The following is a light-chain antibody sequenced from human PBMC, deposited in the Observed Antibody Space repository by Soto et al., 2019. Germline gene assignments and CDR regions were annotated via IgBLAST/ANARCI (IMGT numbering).Light chain of an antibody. V-gene: IGKV3-20*01. CDR1: QSVSSSY. CDR2: GAS. J-gene: IGKJ5*01. Sequence: EIVLTQSPGTLSLSPGERVTLSCRASQSVSSSYLAWYQQKPGQAPRLLIYGASSRATGIPDRFSGSGSGTDFTLTISRLEPEDFAVYYCQQYGSSPNTFSQGTRLEIK. CDR3: QQYGSSPNT.